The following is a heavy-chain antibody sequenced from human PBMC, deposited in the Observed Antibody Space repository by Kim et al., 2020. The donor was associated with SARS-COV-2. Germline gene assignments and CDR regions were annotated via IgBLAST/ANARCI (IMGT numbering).Heavy chain of an antibody. J-gene: IGHJ4*02. CDR1: GFTFSSYA. V-gene: IGHV3-23*01. CDR3: AKYYCSGGSCYFLPSRLTRHFDY. Sequence: GGSLRLSCAASGFTFSSYAMSWVRQAPGKGLEWVSAISGSGGSTYYADSVKGRFTISRDNSKNTLYLQMNSLRAEDTAVYYCAKYYCSGGSCYFLPSRLTRHFDYWGQGTLVTVSS. D-gene: IGHD2-15*01. CDR2: ISGSGGST.